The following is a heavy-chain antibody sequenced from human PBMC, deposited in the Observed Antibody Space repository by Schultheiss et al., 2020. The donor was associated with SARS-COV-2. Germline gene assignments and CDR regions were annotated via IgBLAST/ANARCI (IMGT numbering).Heavy chain of an antibody. CDR1: GFTFSSYG. J-gene: IGHJ3*02. Sequence: GGSLRLSCAASGFTFSSYGMHWVRQAPGKGLEWVAVISYDGSNKYYADSVKGRFTISRDNSKNTLYLQMNSLRAEDTAVYYCAKDLDYYDSSGYDAFDIWGQGQWSPSPQ. CDR2: ISYDGSNK. V-gene: IGHV3-30*18. D-gene: IGHD3-22*01. CDR3: AKDLDYYDSSGYDAFDI.